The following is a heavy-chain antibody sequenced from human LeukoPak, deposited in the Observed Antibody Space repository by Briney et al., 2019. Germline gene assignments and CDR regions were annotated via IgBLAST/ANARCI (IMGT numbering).Heavy chain of an antibody. V-gene: IGHV3-33*01. D-gene: IGHD4-11*01. Sequence: GGSLRLSCSASGFIFGHHGMHWVRQAPGKGLEWVAVIWSDGTNRFYAGSVKGQFTISRDNSQNSVFLQMNSLRVEDTAMYYCARDAQRGFDYSNSLKYWGHGTLVTVSS. J-gene: IGHJ4*01. CDR2: IWSDGTNR. CDR3: ARDAQRGFDYSNSLKY. CDR1: GFIFGHHG.